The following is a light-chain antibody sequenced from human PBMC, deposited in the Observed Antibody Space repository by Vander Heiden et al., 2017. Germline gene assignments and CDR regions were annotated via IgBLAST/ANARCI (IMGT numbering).Light chain of an antibody. Sequence: SPSTLSASVGDRVTITCRASQSISSWLAWYQQKPGKAPKLLIYKASSLESGVPSRFSGSGSGTEFTLTISSLQPDDFATYYCQQHNSYSLTFGGGTKVEIK. CDR1: QSISSW. V-gene: IGKV1-5*03. CDR3: QQHNSYSLT. J-gene: IGKJ4*01. CDR2: KAS.